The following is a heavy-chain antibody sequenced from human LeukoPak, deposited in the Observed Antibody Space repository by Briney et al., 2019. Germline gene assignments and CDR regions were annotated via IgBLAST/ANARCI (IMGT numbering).Heavy chain of an antibody. J-gene: IGHJ4*02. Sequence: PSETLSLTCTVSGGSISSSSYYWGWIRQPPGKGLEWIGSIYYSGSTYYNPSLKSRVTISVDTSKNQFSLKLSSVTAADTAVYYCARFKGLGRARLFDYWGQGTLVTVSS. V-gene: IGHV4-39*07. D-gene: IGHD3-10*01. CDR2: IYYSGST. CDR1: GGSISSSSYY. CDR3: ARFKGLGRARLFDY.